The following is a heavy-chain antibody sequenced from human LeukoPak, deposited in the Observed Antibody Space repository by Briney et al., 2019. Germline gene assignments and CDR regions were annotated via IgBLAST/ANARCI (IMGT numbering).Heavy chain of an antibody. CDR2: INPHNGDT. CDR3: ATARDIVVGGGPYYFDY. J-gene: IGHJ4*02. V-gene: IGHV1-2*02. D-gene: IGHD2-15*01. CDR1: GYTFIGYY. Sequence: GVSVKVSCTASGYTFIGYYLHWVRQAPGQGLEWMGWINPHNGDTNYAQKFQGRVTMTRDTSITTAYMELSRLKSDDTAVYYCATARDIVVGGGPYYFDYWGQGTLVTVSS.